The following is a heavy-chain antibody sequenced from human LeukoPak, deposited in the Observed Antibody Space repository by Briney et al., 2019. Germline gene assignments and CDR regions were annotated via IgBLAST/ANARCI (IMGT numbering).Heavy chain of an antibody. D-gene: IGHD6-6*01. J-gene: IGHJ4*02. CDR3: ARDYSSSWLRFFDY. V-gene: IGHV3-23*01. Sequence: GGSLRLSCLASGFTFSNYAMSWVRQAPGKGLEWVSGITISGKTAYYADSVKGRFTISRDNFKNTLYLQMNSLRAEDTAVYYCARDYSSSWLRFFDYWGQGTLVTVSS. CDR2: ITISGKTA. CDR1: GFTFSNYA.